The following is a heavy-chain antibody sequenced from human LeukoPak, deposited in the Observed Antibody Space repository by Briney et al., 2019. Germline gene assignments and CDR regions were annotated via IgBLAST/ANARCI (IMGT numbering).Heavy chain of an antibody. V-gene: IGHV4-39*01. CDR2: IYYSGST. D-gene: IGHD3-3*01. Sequence: PSETLCLTCTVSGGSISSSSYYWGWIRQPPGKGLEWIGSIYYSGSTYYNPSLKSRVTISVDTSKNQFSLKLSSVTAADTAVYYCARHPPPDYDFWSGYSNYYYGMDVWGQGTTVTVSS. J-gene: IGHJ6*02. CDR1: GGSISSSSYY. CDR3: ARHPPPDYDFWSGYSNYYYGMDV.